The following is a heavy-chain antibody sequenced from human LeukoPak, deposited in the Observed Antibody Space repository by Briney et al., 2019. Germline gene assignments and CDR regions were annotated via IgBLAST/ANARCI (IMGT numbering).Heavy chain of an antibody. CDR1: GFTFSGYS. Sequence: PGGSLRLSCAASGFTFSGYSMNWVRQAPGKGLEWVSSISTTSRYIYYADSVKARFTVSRDNAKNSLYLQMNSLRAEDTAVYYCASGNSDYDHDYWGQGTLVTVSS. J-gene: IGHJ4*02. CDR3: ASGNSDYDHDY. CDR2: ISTTSRYI. V-gene: IGHV3-21*01. D-gene: IGHD5-12*01.